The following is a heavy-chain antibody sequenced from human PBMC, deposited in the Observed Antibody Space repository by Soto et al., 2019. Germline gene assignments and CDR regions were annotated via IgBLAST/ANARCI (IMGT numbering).Heavy chain of an antibody. D-gene: IGHD1-1*01. CDR2: IHYSGIT. J-gene: IGHJ2*01. CDR3: ARGPPLSGTNYWYFDL. V-gene: IGHV4-59*01. Sequence: QVQLQESVPGLVKPSETLSLTCTVSGGSISPYYWTWIRQPPGKGLEWIAYIHYSGITNYNPSLKSRVTISVDTSKNQFSLKLSSVTAADTAVYYCARGPPLSGTNYWYFDLWGRGTLVTVSS. CDR1: GGSISPYY.